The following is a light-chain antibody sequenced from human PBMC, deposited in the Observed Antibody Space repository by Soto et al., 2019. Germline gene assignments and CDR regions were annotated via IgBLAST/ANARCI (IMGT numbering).Light chain of an antibody. J-gene: IGLJ3*02. CDR1: SSDVSGYNY. CDR3: CSYAGSYTFVV. CDR2: DVT. V-gene: IGLV2-11*01. Sequence: QSALTQPRSVSGSPGQSVTISCTGTSSDVSGYNYVSWYQHHPGKAPKLMIYDVTKRPSGVPDRFSGSKSGNTASLTISGLQAEDEADYYCCSYAGSYTFVVFGGGTKLTVL.